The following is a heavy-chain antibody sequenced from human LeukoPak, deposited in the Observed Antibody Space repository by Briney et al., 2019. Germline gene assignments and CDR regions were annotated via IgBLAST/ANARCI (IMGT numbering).Heavy chain of an antibody. Sequence: PGGSLRLSCAASGFTFSSYGMHWVRQAPGKGLEWVPVISYDGSNKYYADSVKGRFTISRDNSKNTLYLQMNSLRPEDTAVYYCAKDQFSSGFEYFQHWGQGTLVTVSS. CDR3: AKDQFSSGFEYFQH. D-gene: IGHD6-19*01. J-gene: IGHJ1*01. CDR1: GFTFSSYG. CDR2: ISYDGSNK. V-gene: IGHV3-30*18.